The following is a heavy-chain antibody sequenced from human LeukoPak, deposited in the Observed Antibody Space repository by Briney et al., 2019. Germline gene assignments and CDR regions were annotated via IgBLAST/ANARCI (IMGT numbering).Heavy chain of an antibody. D-gene: IGHD1-20*01. J-gene: IGHJ4*02. CDR1: GFTFSSYS. CDR2: ISTSSTYI. CDR3: ARDPPFIIGTTFFDY. Sequence: GGSLRLSCAASGFTFSSYSMNWVRQAPGKGLEWVSSISTSSTYIYYADSVKGRFTISRDNAKNSLYLQMNSLRAEDTAVYYCARDPPFIIGTTFFDYWGQGALVTVSS. V-gene: IGHV3-21*01.